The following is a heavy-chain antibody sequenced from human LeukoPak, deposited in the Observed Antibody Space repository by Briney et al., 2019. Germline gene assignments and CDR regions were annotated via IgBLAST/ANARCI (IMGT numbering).Heavy chain of an antibody. CDR2: IKEDGSEK. V-gene: IGHV3-7*01. D-gene: IGHD1-1*01. CDR3: ARDSDDSYDKIDF. J-gene: IGHJ4*02. CDR1: GFTFSSYW. Sequence: PGGSLRLSCAASGFTFSSYWMSWVRQAPGKGLEWVANIKEDGSEKYYLDSVKGRFTISRDNAKDSLYLQMNSLRVDDTAVYYCARDSDDSYDKIDFWGQGTLVTVSS.